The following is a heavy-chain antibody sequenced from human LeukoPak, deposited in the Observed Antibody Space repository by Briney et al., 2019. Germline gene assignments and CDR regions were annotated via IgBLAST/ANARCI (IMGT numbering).Heavy chain of an antibody. Sequence: SQTLSLTSAISGDSVSSNSAAWNWLRQSPSRGLEWLRRTYYRSKWYNDYAVSVKSRITINPDTSKNQFSLQLNSVTPEDTAVYYCAREERVGASIDYWGQGTLVTVSS. D-gene: IGHD1-26*01. CDR1: GDSVSSNSAA. J-gene: IGHJ4*02. CDR2: TYYRSKWYN. V-gene: IGHV6-1*01. CDR3: AREERVGASIDY.